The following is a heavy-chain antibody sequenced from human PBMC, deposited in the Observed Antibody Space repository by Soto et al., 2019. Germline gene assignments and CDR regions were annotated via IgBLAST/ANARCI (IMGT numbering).Heavy chain of an antibody. D-gene: IGHD3-22*01. J-gene: IGHJ4*02. CDR2: IYYSGST. V-gene: IGHV4-59*01. CDR1: GCSISSYY. Sequence: PXETLSLTCTVSGCSISSYYWSWIRQPPGKGLDWIGYIYYSGSTNYNPSLKSRVTISVDTSKNQFSLKLSSVTAADTAVYYCARSRAYYYDSSGYRAKYYFDYWGQGTLVTVSS. CDR3: ARSRAYYYDSSGYRAKYYFDY.